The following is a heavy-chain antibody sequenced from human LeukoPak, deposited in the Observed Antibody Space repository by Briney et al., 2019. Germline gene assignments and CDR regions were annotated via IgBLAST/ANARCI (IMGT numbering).Heavy chain of an antibody. Sequence: PGGSLRLSCAASGFTFSSYSMNWVRQAPGKGLEWVSSISSSSSYIYYADSVKGRFTISRDNAKNSLYLKMNSLRAEDTAVYYCARALGYCSGGSCSEGDPWGQGTLVTVSS. CDR1: GFTFSSYS. CDR3: ARALGYCSGGSCSEGDP. D-gene: IGHD2-15*01. J-gene: IGHJ5*02. V-gene: IGHV3-21*01. CDR2: ISSSSSYI.